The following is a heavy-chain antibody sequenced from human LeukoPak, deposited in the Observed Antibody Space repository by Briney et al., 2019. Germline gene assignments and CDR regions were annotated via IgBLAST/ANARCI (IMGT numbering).Heavy chain of an antibody. CDR1: GGSISSSNW. CDR3: ARDALRITMVRGVIRDYNWFDP. V-gene: IGHV4-4*02. D-gene: IGHD3-10*01. J-gene: IGHJ5*02. Sequence: SGTLSLTCAVSGGSISSSNWWSWVRQPPGKGLEWIGEIYHSGSTNYNPSLKSRVTISVDKSKNQFSLKLGSVTAADTAVYYCARDALRITMVRGVIRDYNWFDPWGQGTLVTVSS. CDR2: IYHSGST.